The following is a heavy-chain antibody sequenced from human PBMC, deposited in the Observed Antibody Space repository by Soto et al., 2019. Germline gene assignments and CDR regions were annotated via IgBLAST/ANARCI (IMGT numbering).Heavy chain of an antibody. CDR1: GYTNTGYY. CDR3: ARGGTYCSGGSCTGAFDI. CDR2: INPNSGGT. J-gene: IGHJ3*02. V-gene: IGHV1-2*04. Sequence: GASVKVSRKASGYTNTGYYMHWVRPDPEQGLEWMGWINPNSGGTNYAQKFQGWVTMTRDTSISTAYMELSRLRSDDTAVYYCARGGTYCSGGSCTGAFDIWGQGTMVTVSS. D-gene: IGHD2-15*01.